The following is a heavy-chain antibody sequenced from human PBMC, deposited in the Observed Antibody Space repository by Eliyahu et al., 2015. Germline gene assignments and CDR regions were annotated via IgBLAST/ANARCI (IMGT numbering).Heavy chain of an antibody. V-gene: IGHV3-23*01. CDR2: IXGGGGST. CDR1: GFTXSRYS. Sequence: EVQLLESGGGLVQPGGSLRLSCAASGFTXSRYSMSWVRQTPGKALEWVSTIXGGGGSTYYPDSVTGRFTISRDTSKNTLYLQMNSLRAEDTAVYYCAKFPLLRQLAPYYFDSWGQGTLVTVSS. J-gene: IGHJ4*02. D-gene: IGHD1-1*01. CDR3: AKFPLLRQLAPYYFDS.